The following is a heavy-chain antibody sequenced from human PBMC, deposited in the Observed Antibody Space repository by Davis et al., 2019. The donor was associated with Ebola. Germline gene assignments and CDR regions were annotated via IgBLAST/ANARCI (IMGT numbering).Heavy chain of an antibody. Sequence: PGGSLRLSCTVSGGSISSSGYYWSWIRQPPGKGLEWIGEINHSGSTNYKPSLKSRVTISVDTSRKQFSLKLSSVTAADTAVYYCARTLIAVAGHSHAFDIWGQGTMVTVSS. D-gene: IGHD6-19*01. CDR3: ARTLIAVAGHSHAFDI. CDR2: INHSGST. J-gene: IGHJ3*02. V-gene: IGHV4-39*07. CDR1: GGSISSSGYY.